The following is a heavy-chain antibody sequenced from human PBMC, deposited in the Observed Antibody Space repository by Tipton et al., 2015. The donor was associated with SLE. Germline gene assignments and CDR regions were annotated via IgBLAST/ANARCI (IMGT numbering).Heavy chain of an antibody. CDR1: GGSISSYY. D-gene: IGHD3-10*01. CDR3: ARVRGRGYFQH. V-gene: IGHV4-59*01. Sequence: TLSLTCTVSGGSISSYYWSWIRQPPGKGLEWIGYIYYSGSTNYNPSLKSRVTISVDTSKNQFSLKLSPVTAAVTAVYYCARVRGRGYFQHWGQGTLVTVSS. J-gene: IGHJ1*01. CDR2: IYYSGST.